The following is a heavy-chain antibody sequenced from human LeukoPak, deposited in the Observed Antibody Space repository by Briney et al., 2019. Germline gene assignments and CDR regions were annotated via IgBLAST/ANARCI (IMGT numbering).Heavy chain of an antibody. D-gene: IGHD6-6*01. CDR1: AGSINNYY. CDR2: IYYSGST. CDR3: ARVAARYVGMDV. J-gene: IGHJ6*02. V-gene: IGHV4-59*01. Sequence: NPSETLSLTCTVSAGSINNYYWSWIRQPPGKGLEWIGYIYYSGSTNYNPSLKSRVTISADTSKKQVSLNLSSVTAADTAVYYCARVAARYVGMDVWGQGTTVTVSS.